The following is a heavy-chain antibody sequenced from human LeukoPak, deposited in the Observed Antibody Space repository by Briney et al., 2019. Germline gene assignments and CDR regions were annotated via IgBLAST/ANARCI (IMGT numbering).Heavy chain of an antibody. J-gene: IGHJ4*02. CDR1: GFTFTNYA. CDR2: FSSSAGST. Sequence: PGGSLRLSCAASGFTFTNYAMTWVRQAVGKGLEWVSTFSSSAGSTYYADSVKGRFTISRDASKNTLFLQMNSLRVEDTAVYYCVKRSAMSGGYFDYWGQGTLVTVSS. D-gene: IGHD3-10*02. CDR3: VKRSAMSGGYFDY. V-gene: IGHV3-23*01.